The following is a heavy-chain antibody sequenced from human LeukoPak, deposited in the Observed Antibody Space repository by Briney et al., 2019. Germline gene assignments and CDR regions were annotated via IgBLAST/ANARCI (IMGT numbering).Heavy chain of an antibody. CDR1: GYTFTNYI. J-gene: IGHJ5*02. CDR2: INTNTGNP. V-gene: IGHV7-4-1*02. CDR3: AKGSYNSESFSLGS. Sequence: ASVKVSCKASGYTFTNYIMNWVRQAPGQGLEWMGWINTNTGNPTYAQDSTGRFVFSLDTSVNTAYLQITSLKSDDTAVYYCAKGSYNSESFSLGSWGQGTLVTVSS. D-gene: IGHD3-10*01.